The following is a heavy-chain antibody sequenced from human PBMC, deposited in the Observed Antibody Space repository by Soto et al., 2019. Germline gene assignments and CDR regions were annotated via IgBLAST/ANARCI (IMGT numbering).Heavy chain of an antibody. Sequence: EVQLVESGGGLVQPGGSLRLSCAASGFTFSSYWMSWVRQAPGKGLEWVANIKQDGSEKYYVDSVKGRFTISRDHAKNSLYLQMNSLRAEDTAVYYCASHPRDIVAHYYYYYMDVWGKGTTVTVSS. J-gene: IGHJ6*03. D-gene: IGHD2-15*01. CDR2: IKQDGSEK. CDR3: ASHPRDIVAHYYYYYMDV. V-gene: IGHV3-7*01. CDR1: GFTFSSYW.